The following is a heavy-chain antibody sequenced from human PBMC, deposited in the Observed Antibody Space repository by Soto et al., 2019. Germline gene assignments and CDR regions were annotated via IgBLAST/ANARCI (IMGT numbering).Heavy chain of an antibody. J-gene: IGHJ5*02. Sequence: PSETLSLTCTVSGGSISSYYWSWIRQPPGKGLEWIGYIYYTGSTNYNPSLKSRVTISVDTSKNQFSLKLSSVTAAETAVYYCARVPGPWGQGSLVTVS. CDR1: GGSISSYY. CDR2: IYYTGST. CDR3: ARVPGP. V-gene: IGHV4-59*08.